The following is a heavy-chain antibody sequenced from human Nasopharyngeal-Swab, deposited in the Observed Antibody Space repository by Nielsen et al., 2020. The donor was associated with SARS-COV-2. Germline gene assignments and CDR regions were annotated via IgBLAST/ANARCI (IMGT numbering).Heavy chain of an antibody. CDR2: ISAYNGNT. D-gene: IGHD3-16*02. CDR1: GYSFSSYG. Sequence: LVKVSCKASGYSFSSYGISWVRQAPGQGLEWMGWISAYNGNTNYAQKVQGRVTMTTDTSTSTAYMELRSLRSDDTAVYYCARAPHYDYVWGSYRQSFKFEYWGQGTLVTVSS. V-gene: IGHV1-18*01. CDR3: ARAPHYDYVWGSYRQSFKFEY. J-gene: IGHJ4*02.